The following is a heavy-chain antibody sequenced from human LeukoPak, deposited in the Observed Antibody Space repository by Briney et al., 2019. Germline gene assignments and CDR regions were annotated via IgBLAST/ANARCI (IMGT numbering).Heavy chain of an antibody. CDR1: GYTFTGYY. CDR3: ARESDYDFWSGYYGNWFDP. V-gene: IGHV1-2*02. D-gene: IGHD3-3*01. CDR2: INPNSGGT. Sequence: ASVKVSCKASGYTFTGYYMHWVRQAPGQGLEWMGWINPNSGGTNYAQKSQGRVTMTRDTSISTAYMELSRLRSDDTAVYYCARESDYDFWSGYYGNWFDPWGQGTLVTVSS. J-gene: IGHJ5*02.